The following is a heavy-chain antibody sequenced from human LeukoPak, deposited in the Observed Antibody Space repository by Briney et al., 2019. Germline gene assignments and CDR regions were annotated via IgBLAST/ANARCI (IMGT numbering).Heavy chain of an antibody. CDR3: AKEGRSLQTY. J-gene: IGHJ4*02. CDR1: GFTFSSYA. CDR2: ISGSGGST. D-gene: IGHD5-24*01. Sequence: GGSLRLSCAASGFTFSSYAMSWVRQAPGKGLEWVSGISGSGGSTYYADSVKGRFTISRDNAKNSLYLQMNSLRVEDTAVYYCAKEGRSLQTYWGQGTLVTVSS. V-gene: IGHV3-23*01.